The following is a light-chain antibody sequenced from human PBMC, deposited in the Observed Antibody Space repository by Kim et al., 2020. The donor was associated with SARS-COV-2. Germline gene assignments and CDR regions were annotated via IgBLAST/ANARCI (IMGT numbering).Light chain of an antibody. Sequence: LSPGEKATLSCRASQSVSSYLAWYQQKPGQAPRLLIYDASNRATGIPARFSGSGSGTDFTLTISSLEPEDFAVYYCQQRSNWPLTFGGGTKVDIK. CDR1: QSVSSY. CDR2: DAS. J-gene: IGKJ4*01. V-gene: IGKV3-11*01. CDR3: QQRSNWPLT.